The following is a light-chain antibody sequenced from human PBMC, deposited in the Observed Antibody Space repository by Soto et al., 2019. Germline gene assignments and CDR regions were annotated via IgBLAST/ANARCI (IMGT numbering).Light chain of an antibody. Sequence: DIQLTQSPSFLSASVGDRVTLTCRASQDISTYLAWYQQKPGKAPNLLIYVASTLQDGVPSRFSGTGSGTEFTLTNPNLQPGDFATYYCQQLDSYPLTFRGGTGVEIK. CDR1: QDISTY. J-gene: IGKJ4*01. V-gene: IGKV1-9*01. CDR3: QQLDSYPLT. CDR2: VAS.